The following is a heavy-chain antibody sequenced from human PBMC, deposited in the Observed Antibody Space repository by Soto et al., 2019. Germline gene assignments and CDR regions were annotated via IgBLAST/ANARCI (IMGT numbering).Heavy chain of an antibody. CDR2: ISSSSSTI. CDR1: GFTFSSYS. V-gene: IGHV3-48*02. J-gene: IGHJ6*02. D-gene: IGHD5-18*01. Sequence: PGGSLRLSCAASGFTFSSYSMNWVRQAPGKGLEWVSYISSSSSTIYYADSVKGRYTISRDNAKNSLYLQMNSLRDEDTAVYYCARENSYGYYYGMDVWGQGTTVTVSS. CDR3: ARENSYGYYYGMDV.